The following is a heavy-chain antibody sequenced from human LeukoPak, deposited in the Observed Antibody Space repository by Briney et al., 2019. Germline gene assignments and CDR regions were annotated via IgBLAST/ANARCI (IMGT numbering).Heavy chain of an antibody. V-gene: IGHV4-59*12. Sequence: PSETLSLTCTVSGGSINAYYWSWIRQPPGKGLEWIGYVYHSGSTNYNPSLKSRVTISVDKSKNQFSLKLSSVTAADTAVYYCVREAATDYYDSSGYYRQTEVFDAWGQGTMVTVSS. CDR1: GGSINAYY. CDR2: VYHSGST. J-gene: IGHJ3*01. CDR3: VREAATDYYDSSGYYRQTEVFDA. D-gene: IGHD3-22*01.